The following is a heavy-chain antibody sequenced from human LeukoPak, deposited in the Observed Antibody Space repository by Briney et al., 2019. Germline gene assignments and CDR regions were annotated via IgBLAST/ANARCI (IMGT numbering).Heavy chain of an antibody. CDR2: ISGSGGST. CDR1: GFTFNSYA. D-gene: IGHD6-13*01. J-gene: IGHJ5*02. CDR3: AKALSIAAAGSRVAWFDP. V-gene: IGHV3-23*01. Sequence: GGSLRLSCAASGFTFNSYAMSWVRQAPGKGLEWVSAISGSGGSTYYADSVKGRFTISRDNSKNTLYLQMNSLRAEDTAVYYCAKALSIAAAGSRVAWFDPWGQGTLVTVSS.